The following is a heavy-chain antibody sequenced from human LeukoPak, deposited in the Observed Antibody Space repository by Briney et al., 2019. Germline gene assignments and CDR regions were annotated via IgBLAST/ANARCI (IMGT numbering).Heavy chain of an antibody. V-gene: IGHV3-48*03. D-gene: IGHD6-13*01. Sequence: GGSLRLSCAASGFTFSSYEMNWVRQAPGKGLEWVSYISSSGSTIYYADSVKGRFTISRDNAKNSLYLQMNSLRAEDTAVYYRARAGAAAGMEGYFDYWGQGTLVTVSS. CDR1: GFTFSSYE. CDR2: ISSSGSTI. CDR3: ARAGAAAGMEGYFDY. J-gene: IGHJ4*02.